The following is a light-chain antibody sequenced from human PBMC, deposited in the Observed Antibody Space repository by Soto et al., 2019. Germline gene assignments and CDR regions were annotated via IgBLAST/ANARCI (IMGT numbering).Light chain of an antibody. V-gene: IGKV3-20*01. CDR2: DAF. CDR1: QTISSKY. Sequence: DIVLTQSPGTLSLSPGQGATISCRASQTISSKYFALFQQKPGQAPRVLIYDAFSRATGIPDRFSGSGSGTDFTLTISRLEPEDFAVYYCQQYGRTPWTFGQGTKVEIK. J-gene: IGKJ1*01. CDR3: QQYGRTPWT.